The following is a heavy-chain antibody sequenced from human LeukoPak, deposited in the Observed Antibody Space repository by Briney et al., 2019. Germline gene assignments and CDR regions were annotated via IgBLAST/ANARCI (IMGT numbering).Heavy chain of an antibody. CDR3: ARNILNCSGGSCYSYYFDY. J-gene: IGHJ4*02. CDR1: GFSFSSYA. D-gene: IGHD2-15*01. Sequence: GGSLRLSCSASGFSFSSYAIHWVRQAPGKGLEYVSAISSNGGSTDYAESVKGRFTISRDNSKNTLYLQMSSLRAEDTAVYYCARNILNCSGGSCYSYYFDYWGQGTLVTVSS. CDR2: ISSNGGST. V-gene: IGHV3-64D*06.